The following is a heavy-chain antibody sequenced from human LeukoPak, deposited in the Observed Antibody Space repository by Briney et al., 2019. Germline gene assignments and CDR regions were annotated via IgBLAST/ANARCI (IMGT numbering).Heavy chain of an antibody. Sequence: PSETLSLTCTVSGGSISSNSYYWGWIRQPPGKGLEWVGTVYYTGSTYYNPSLKSRVTISVDTSKKQFSLKLSSVTAADTAVYYCVRGPYGSSISNWFDPWGQGLLVTVSS. J-gene: IGHJ5*02. V-gene: IGHV4-39*07. CDR3: VRGPYGSSISNWFDP. CDR2: VYYTGST. D-gene: IGHD3-10*01. CDR1: GGSISSNSYY.